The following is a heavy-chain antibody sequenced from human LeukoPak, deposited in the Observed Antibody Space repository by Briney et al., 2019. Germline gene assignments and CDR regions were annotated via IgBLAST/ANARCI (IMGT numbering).Heavy chain of an antibody. CDR2: INAGNGNT. CDR3: ARRGVLLWFGESGPFDY. J-gene: IGHJ4*02. Sequence: SVKVSCKASGYTFTSYAMHWVRQAPGQRLEWMGWINAGNGNTKYSQKFQGRVTITRDTSASTAYMELSSLRSEDTAVYYCARRGVLLWFGESGPFDYWGQGTLVTVSS. CDR1: GYTFTSYA. D-gene: IGHD3-10*01. V-gene: IGHV1-3*01.